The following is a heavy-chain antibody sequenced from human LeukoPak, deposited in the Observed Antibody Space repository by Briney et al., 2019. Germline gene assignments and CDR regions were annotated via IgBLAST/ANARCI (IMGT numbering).Heavy chain of an antibody. V-gene: IGHV3-21*01. CDR1: GFTFSSYS. CDR3: ARSHDILTGPTFDY. D-gene: IGHD3-9*01. CDR2: ISSSSSYI. J-gene: IGHJ4*02. Sequence: GGSLRLSCAASGFTFSSYSMNWVRQAPGKGLEWVSSISSSSSYIYYADSVKGRFTISRDNAKNSLYLQMNSLRAEDTAVYYCARSHDILTGPTFDYWGQGTLVTVSS.